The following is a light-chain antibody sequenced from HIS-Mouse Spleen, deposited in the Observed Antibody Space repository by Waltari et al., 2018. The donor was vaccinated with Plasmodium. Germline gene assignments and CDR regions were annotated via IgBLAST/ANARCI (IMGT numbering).Light chain of an antibody. Sequence: SPSSLSASVGDRVTIPCRASQSISNHLNWYQQKPGKAPKPLIYAASSLQSGVPSRFSGSGSGTDFTLTISSLQPEDFATYYCQQSYSTPLTFGGGTKVEIK. V-gene: IGKV1-39*01. CDR1: QSISNH. J-gene: IGKJ4*01. CDR2: AAS. CDR3: QQSYSTPLT.